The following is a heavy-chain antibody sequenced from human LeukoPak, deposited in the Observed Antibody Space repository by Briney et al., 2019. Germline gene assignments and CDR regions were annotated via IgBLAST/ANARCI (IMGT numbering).Heavy chain of an antibody. V-gene: IGHV4-31*03. J-gene: IGHJ4*02. CDR1: GGSISSGSHY. CDR3: AASSGVTLGRF. D-gene: IGHD3-16*01. CDR2: IYYTGIT. Sequence: SETLSLTCTVSGGSISSGSHYYQWIRQHPGKGLEWIGYIYYTGITSYDPSLKSRVTMSVDTSMNQVSLKVTSLTAADTAVYYCAASSGVTLGRFWGQGALVTVSS.